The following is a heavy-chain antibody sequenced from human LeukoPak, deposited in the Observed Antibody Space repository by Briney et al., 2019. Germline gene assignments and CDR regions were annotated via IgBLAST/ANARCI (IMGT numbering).Heavy chain of an antibody. D-gene: IGHD6-19*01. CDR2: INPNSGGT. CDR3: AREFSSGWYGIDY. CDR1: GYTFTGHY. J-gene: IGHJ4*02. Sequence: ASVKVSCKASGYTFTGHYMHWVRQAPGQGLEWMGWINPNSGGTNYAQKFQGRVTMTRDTSISTAYIELSRLRSDDTAVYYCAREFSSGWYGIDYWGQGTLVTVSS. V-gene: IGHV1-2*02.